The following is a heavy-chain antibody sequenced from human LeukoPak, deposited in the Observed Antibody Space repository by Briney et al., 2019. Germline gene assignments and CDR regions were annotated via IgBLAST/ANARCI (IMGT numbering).Heavy chain of an antibody. Sequence: PGGSLRLSCAASGFNFSDYGMNWVRQTPEGGLEWVSSIVASGSNIFYADSVKGRFTISRDNAKSSLFLQMTDLRAEDAAVYYCAKDPQYDSSGVFDIWGQGTMVTVSS. J-gene: IGHJ3*02. D-gene: IGHD3-22*01. CDR1: GFNFSDYG. V-gene: IGHV3-21*01. CDR3: AKDPQYDSSGVFDI. CDR2: IVASGSNI.